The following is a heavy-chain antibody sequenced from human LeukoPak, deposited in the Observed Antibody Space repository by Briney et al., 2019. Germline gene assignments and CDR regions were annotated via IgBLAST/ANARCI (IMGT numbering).Heavy chain of an antibody. J-gene: IGHJ4*02. CDR3: ARAQNCGGDCSYFDY. Sequence: SETLSLTCGVYGGSFSGYYWSWIRQPPGKGLEWIGYIYYSGSTNYNPSLKSRVTMSVDTSKYQFSLALSSVTAADTAIYYCARAQNCGGDCSYFDYWGQGTLVTVSS. D-gene: IGHD2-21*02. CDR1: GGSFSGYY. V-gene: IGHV4-59*01. CDR2: IYYSGST.